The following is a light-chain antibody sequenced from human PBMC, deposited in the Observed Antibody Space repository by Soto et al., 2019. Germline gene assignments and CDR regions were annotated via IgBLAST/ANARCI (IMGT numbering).Light chain of an antibody. J-gene: IGKJ1*01. CDR1: QSIGSW. V-gene: IGKV1-5*01. Sequence: DIQMTQSPSTLSASVGDRVTITCRASQSIGSWLAWYQQKPGKAPNLLIYDASSLKSGVPSRFSGSGSGTEFTLTISSLQPDDFATYYCQQYNSYWTFGQGTKVEIK. CDR2: DAS. CDR3: QQYNSYWT.